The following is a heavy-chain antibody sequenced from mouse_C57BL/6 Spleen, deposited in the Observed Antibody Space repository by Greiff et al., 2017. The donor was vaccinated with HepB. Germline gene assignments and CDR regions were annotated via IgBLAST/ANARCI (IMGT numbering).Heavy chain of an antibody. D-gene: IGHD2-4*01. V-gene: IGHV14-3*01. J-gene: IGHJ1*03. CDR3: APYDSFYWYFDV. Sequence: VQLKQSVAELVRPGASVKLSCTASGFNIKNTYMHWVKQRPEQGLEWIGRIDPANGSTKYAPKFQGKATITADTSSNTAYLQLTSLTSEDTAIYYCAPYDSFYWYFDVWGTGTTVTVSS. CDR2: IDPANGST. CDR1: GFNIKNTY.